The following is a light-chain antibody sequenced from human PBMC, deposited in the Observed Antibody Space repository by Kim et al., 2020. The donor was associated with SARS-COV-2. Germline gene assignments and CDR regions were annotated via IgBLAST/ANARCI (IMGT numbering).Light chain of an antibody. CDR2: GAS. CDR3: QQRSSWPLT. Sequence: EVVLTQSPATLSLSPGERATLSCRASQNINNYLAWYQQRPGQAPRLLIWGASNTATGIAARFSGSGFETDFTLIISSLGPEDVAVYYCQQRSSWPLTFGEGTKVDIK. J-gene: IGKJ4*01. CDR1: QNINNY. V-gene: IGKV3-11*01.